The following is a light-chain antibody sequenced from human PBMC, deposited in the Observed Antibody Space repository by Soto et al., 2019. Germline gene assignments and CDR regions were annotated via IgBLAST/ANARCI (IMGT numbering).Light chain of an antibody. V-gene: IGKV3-15*01. CDR1: QSVGTS. J-gene: IGKJ3*01. CDR3: QQYYNWPPFT. CDR2: GAS. Sequence: VMTQSQATLSVSPGQRVTLSCRSSQSVGTSIAWYQQKPGQAPRLLIYGASTRATGVPARFSGSGSGTAFTLTISSLQSEDFANYYCQQYYNWPPFTFGQGTKVDI.